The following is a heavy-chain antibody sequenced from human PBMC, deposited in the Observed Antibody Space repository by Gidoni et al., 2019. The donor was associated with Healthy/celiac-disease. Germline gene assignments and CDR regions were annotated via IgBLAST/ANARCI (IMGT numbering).Heavy chain of an antibody. CDR3: ARDAGTMVRGGSPYYYYGMDV. Sequence: QVQLVQSGAEVKKPGSSVKVSCKASGGTFSSYAISWVRQAPGQGLEWMGGIIPIFGTANYAQKFQGRVTITADESTSTAYMELSSLRSEDTAVYYCARDAGTMVRGGSPYYYYGMDVWGQGTTVTVSS. V-gene: IGHV1-69*01. D-gene: IGHD3-10*01. J-gene: IGHJ6*02. CDR2: IIPIFGTA. CDR1: GGTFSSYA.